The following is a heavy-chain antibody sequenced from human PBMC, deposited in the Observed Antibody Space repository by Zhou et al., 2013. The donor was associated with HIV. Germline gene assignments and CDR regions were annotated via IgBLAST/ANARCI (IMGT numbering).Heavy chain of an antibody. D-gene: IGHD3-16*01. CDR3: ARESRVKYYATGYYHMDV. CDR1: GYTFTSYG. Sequence: QVQLVQSGAEVKKPGASVKVSCKASGYTFTSYGISWVRQAPGQGLEWMGWISAYNGNTNYAQKLQGRVTMTTDTSTSTAYMDLRSLRSDDTAVYYCARESRVKYYATGYYHMDVWGKGTTVTVSS. V-gene: IGHV1-18*01. J-gene: IGHJ6*03. CDR2: ISAYNGNT.